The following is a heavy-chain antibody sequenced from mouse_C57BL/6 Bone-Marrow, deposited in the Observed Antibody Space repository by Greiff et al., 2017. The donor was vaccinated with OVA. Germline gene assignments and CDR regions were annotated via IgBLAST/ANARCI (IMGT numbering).Heavy chain of an antibody. D-gene: IGHD1-1*01. V-gene: IGHV1-78*01. CDR3: ARSLPIYYYGSSSFAY. CDR2: IYPRDGST. J-gene: IGHJ3*01. Sequence: VMLVESDAELVKPGASVKISCKVSGYTFTDHTIHWMKQRPEQGLEWIGYIYPRDGSTKYNEKFKGKATLTADKSSSTAYMQLNSLTSEDSAVYFCARSLPIYYYGSSSFAYWGQGTLVTVSA. CDR1: GYTFTDHT.